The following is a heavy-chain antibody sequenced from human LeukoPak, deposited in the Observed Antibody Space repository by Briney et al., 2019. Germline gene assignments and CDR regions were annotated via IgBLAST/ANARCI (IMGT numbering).Heavy chain of an antibody. J-gene: IGHJ4*02. Sequence: GGSLRLSCAASGFTFSSYAMHWVRQAPGKGLEWVAVISYDGSNKYYADSVKGRFTIYRDNSKNTLYLQMNSLRAEDTAVYYCAGEDYWGQGTLVTVSS. V-gene: IGHV3-30-3*01. CDR1: GFTFSSYA. CDR2: ISYDGSNK. CDR3: AGEDY.